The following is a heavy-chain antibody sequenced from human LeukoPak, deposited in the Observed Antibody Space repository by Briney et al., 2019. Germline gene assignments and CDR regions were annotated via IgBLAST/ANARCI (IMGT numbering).Heavy chain of an antibody. CDR2: IYYSGST. J-gene: IGHJ5*02. D-gene: IGHD2-2*01. CDR3: ARLSESPRVGPTAKYNWFDP. CDR1: GGSISSSSYY. V-gene: IGHV4-39*07. Sequence: SETLSLTCTVSGGSISSSSYYWGWIRQPPGKGLEWIGSIYYSGSTNYNPSLKSRVSISVDTSKNDFSLKLNSVTAADTAVYYCARLSESPRVGPTAKYNWFDPWGQGTLVTVSS.